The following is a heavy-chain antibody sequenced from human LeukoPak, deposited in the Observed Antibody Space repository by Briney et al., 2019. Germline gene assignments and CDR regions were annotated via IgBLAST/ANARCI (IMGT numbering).Heavy chain of an antibody. V-gene: IGHV3-48*01. Sequence: GGSLRLSCAASGFTFSSYSMNWVRQAPGKGLEWVSYISSSSSTIYYADSVKGRFTISRDNSKNTLYLQMNSLRTEDTAMYYCARNDALDIWGQGTMVTVSS. J-gene: IGHJ3*02. CDR1: GFTFSSYS. CDR2: ISSSSSTI. CDR3: ARNDALDI.